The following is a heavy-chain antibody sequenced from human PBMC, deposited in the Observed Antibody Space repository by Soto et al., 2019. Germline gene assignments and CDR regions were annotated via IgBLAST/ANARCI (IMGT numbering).Heavy chain of an antibody. Sequence: PGESLKISCKGAGYSFTSYWIGWVRQMPGKGLEWMGIIYPGDSDTRYSPSFQGQVTISADKSISTAYLQWSSLKASDTAMYYCARSGYSYASTPIDYWAREPWSPSPQ. D-gene: IGHD5-18*01. V-gene: IGHV5-51*01. J-gene: IGHJ4*02. CDR3: ARSGYSYASTPIDY. CDR2: IYPGDSDT. CDR1: GYSFTSYW.